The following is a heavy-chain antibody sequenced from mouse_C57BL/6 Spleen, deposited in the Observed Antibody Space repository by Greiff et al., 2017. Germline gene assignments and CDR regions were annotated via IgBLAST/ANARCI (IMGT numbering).Heavy chain of an antibody. V-gene: IGHV14-1*01. CDR3: AARGAYYGSLYCFDY. Sequence: VQLQQSGAELVRPGASVKLSCTASGFNIKDYYMHWVKQSPEQGLEWIGRIDPEDGDTEYAPKFQGKATMTADTSSNTAYLQLSSLTSEDTAVYYCAARGAYYGSLYCFDYWGQGTTLTVSS. CDR1: GFNIKDYY. J-gene: IGHJ2*01. D-gene: IGHD1-1*01. CDR2: IDPEDGDT.